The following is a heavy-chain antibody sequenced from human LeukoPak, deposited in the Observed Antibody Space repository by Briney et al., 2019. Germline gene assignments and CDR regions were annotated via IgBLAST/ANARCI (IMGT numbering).Heavy chain of an antibody. V-gene: IGHV1-18*01. J-gene: IGHJ4*02. Sequence: ASVKVSCKTSGYTFTNYGISWVRQAPGRGLEWMGWINAHTGNINYAQNLQGRVTMTIDTSTSTAYVELRSLRSDDTAVYFCARYYYESSGYLDYWGQGTVVTVSS. CDR3: ARYYYESSGYLDY. CDR2: INAHTGNI. CDR1: GYTFTNYG. D-gene: IGHD3-22*01.